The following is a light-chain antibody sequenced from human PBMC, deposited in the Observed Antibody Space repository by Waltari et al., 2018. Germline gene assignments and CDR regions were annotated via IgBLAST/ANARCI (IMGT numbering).Light chain of an antibody. J-gene: IGKJ2*01. Sequence: DIEMTQSPDSLGVSLGERATITCKSSQSLFYSPKNKNYLAWYQPKRGQPPRLLIPWASTRESGVPDRFSGSGSGTYFTLTISSLQAEDVAVYYCHQYYTTPRTFGQGTKLEIK. V-gene: IGKV4-1*01. CDR1: QSLFYSPKNKNY. CDR2: WAS. CDR3: HQYYTTPRT.